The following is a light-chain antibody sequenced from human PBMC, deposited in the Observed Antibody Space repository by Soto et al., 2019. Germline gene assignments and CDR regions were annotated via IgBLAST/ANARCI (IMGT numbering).Light chain of an antibody. CDR2: EVR. Sequence: QSALTQPASVSGSPGQSITISCSGTSRDIGAYNLVSWYQQPPGKAPKLLIYEVRNRPSGISYRFSGSKSGTTASLTISSLLPEDEADYFCSTYTSRSPLVFGGGTKVTVL. CDR1: SRDIGAYNL. CDR3: STYTSRSPLV. V-gene: IGLV2-14*01. J-gene: IGLJ2*01.